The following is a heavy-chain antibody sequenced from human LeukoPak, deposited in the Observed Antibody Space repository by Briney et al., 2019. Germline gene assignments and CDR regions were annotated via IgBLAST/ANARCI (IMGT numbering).Heavy chain of an antibody. CDR1: GFPLSSYG. Sequence: GGPLRLPCAASGFPLSSYGLHWFRQAPGKGLGGVAVICYDGSNKYYADSVKGRFTISRDNSKNTLYLQMNSLRAEDTAVYYCARPTYSGSYYWFDYWGQGTLVTVSS. J-gene: IGHJ4*02. V-gene: IGHV3-33*01. D-gene: IGHD1-26*01. CDR3: ARPTYSGSYYWFDY. CDR2: ICYDGSNK.